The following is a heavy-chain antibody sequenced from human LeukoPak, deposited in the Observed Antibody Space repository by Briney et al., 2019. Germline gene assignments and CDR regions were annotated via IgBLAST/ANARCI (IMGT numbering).Heavy chain of an antibody. V-gene: IGHV3-48*02. CDR3: ARVPSVAGSGNDY. CDR2: ISSSSSTI. Sequence: GGSLRLSWAASGFTFSSCSISWVRQAPGMGLEWVSYISSSSSTIYYADSVKGRFTISRDNAKNSLYLQMNSLRDEDTAVYYCARVPSVAGSGNDYWGQGTLVTVSS. J-gene: IGHJ4*02. D-gene: IGHD6-19*01. CDR1: GFTFSSCS.